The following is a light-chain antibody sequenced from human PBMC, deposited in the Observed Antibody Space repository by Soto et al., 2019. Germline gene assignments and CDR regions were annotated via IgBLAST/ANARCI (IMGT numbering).Light chain of an antibody. CDR2: GAS. V-gene: IGKV3-20*01. J-gene: IGKJ5*01. Sequence: EIVLTQSPGTLSLSPGERATLSCRASQSVSSSFLAWYQQKVGQAPRLLIYGASSRATGIPDRFSGSGSGTDFTLTISRLEPEDFAVYYCQQYGSSPRTFGQGTRLEL. CDR3: QQYGSSPRT. CDR1: QSVSSSF.